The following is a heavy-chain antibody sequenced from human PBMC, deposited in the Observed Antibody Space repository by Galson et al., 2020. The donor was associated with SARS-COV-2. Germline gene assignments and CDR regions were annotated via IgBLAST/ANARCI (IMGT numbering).Heavy chain of an antibody. Sequence: SETLSLTCAASVGSFSDYYWPWIRQPPGKGLEWIGEISHSGSTNYNPSLKSRVTISVDTSQNQFSPRLTSVTAADTAVHYCARRADSSSGFTFGYRGLGSLVTVS. CDR3: ARRADSSSGFTFGY. CDR2: ISHSGST. D-gene: IGHD6-25*01. V-gene: IGHV4-34*01. J-gene: IGHJ4*02. CDR1: VGSFSDYY.